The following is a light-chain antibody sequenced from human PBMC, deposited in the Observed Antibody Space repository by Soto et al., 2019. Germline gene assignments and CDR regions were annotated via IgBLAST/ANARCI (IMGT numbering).Light chain of an antibody. CDR3: AAWDDSLNGHVV. Sequence: QSVLTQSPSASGTPGQRVTISCSGSSSNIGSNYVYWYQQLPGTAPKLLIYSDTQRPSGVPDRISGSKSGTSASLDISGLRSEDEADYYCAAWDDSLNGHVVFGGGTKLTVL. V-gene: IGLV1-47*02. CDR2: SDT. CDR1: SSNIGSNY. J-gene: IGLJ2*01.